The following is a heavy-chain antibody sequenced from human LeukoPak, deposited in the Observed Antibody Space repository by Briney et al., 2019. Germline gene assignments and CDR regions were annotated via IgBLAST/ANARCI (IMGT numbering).Heavy chain of an antibody. V-gene: IGHV4-31*03. CDR1: GGSISSGGYY. CDR3: ARGVAVAGIRWNRLGY. J-gene: IGHJ4*02. CDR2: IYYSGST. Sequence: SETLSLTCTVSGGSISSGGYYWSWIRQHPGKGLEWIGYIYYSGSTYYNPSLKSRDTISVDTSKNQFSLKLSSVTAADTAVYYCARGVAVAGIRWNRLGYWGQGTLVTVSS. D-gene: IGHD6-19*01.